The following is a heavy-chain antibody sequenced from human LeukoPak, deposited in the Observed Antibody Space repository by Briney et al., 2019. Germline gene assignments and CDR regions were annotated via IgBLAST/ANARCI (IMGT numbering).Heavy chain of an antibody. CDR2: IHASGTT. Sequence: SDTLSLTCSVAGGSISSYFWTWIRQPAGKGLEWIGRIHASGTTNYNSSLKSRVSMSVDTSKNQFSLKLTSVTAADTAVYFCARDGADVYGRAFDYWGQGTLVSVSS. V-gene: IGHV4-4*07. D-gene: IGHD3-10*01. CDR1: GGSISSYF. CDR3: ARDGADVYGRAFDY. J-gene: IGHJ4*02.